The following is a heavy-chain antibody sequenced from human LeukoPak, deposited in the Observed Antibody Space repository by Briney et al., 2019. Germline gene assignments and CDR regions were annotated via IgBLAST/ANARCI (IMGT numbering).Heavy chain of an antibody. V-gene: IGHV3-7*01. Sequence: GGSLRLSCAASGFTFSRYWMSWVRQAPGKGLEWVVNIKQDGSEKYFVDSVRGRFTISRDNAKNSLYLQMNSLRAEDTAVYYCARVTMVQETYDYWGQGTLVTVSS. CDR2: IKQDGSEK. D-gene: IGHD3-10*01. CDR1: GFTFSRYW. CDR3: ARVTMVQETYDY. J-gene: IGHJ4*02.